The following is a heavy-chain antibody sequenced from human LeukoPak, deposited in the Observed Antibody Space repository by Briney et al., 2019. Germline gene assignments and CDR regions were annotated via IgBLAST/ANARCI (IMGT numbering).Heavy chain of an antibody. CDR1: GFTFSSYW. J-gene: IGHJ4*02. Sequence: GGSLRLSCAASGFTFSSYWMHWVRQAPGKGLVWVSRINSDGSSTSYADSVKGRFTISRDNAKNSLYLQMNSLRAEDTAVYYCASGYSSSHFDYWGQGTLVTVSS. D-gene: IGHD6-13*01. V-gene: IGHV3-74*01. CDR2: INSDGSST. CDR3: ASGYSSSHFDY.